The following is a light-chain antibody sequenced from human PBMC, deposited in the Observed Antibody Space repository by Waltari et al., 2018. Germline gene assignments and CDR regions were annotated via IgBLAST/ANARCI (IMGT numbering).Light chain of an antibody. CDR1: SSDVGGYNY. J-gene: IGLJ1*01. CDR3: SSYTSSSTLPLYV. CDR2: DVS. V-gene: IGLV2-14*01. Sequence: QSALTQPASVSGSPGQSITISCTGTSSDVGGYNYVSWYQQHPSKAPKLMIYDVSKRPSGVSNRFSGSKSGNTASLTISGLQAEDEADYYCSSYTSSSTLPLYVFGTGTKVTVL.